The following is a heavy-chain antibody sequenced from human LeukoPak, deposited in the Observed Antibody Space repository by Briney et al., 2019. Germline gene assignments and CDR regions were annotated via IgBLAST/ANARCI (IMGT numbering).Heavy chain of an antibody. CDR1: GFHFSTYG. Sequence: VGSLRLSCAASGFHFSTYGMHWVRQAPGKGLEWVAAISNDGSNKFYTDSVKGRFTISRDNPKTTMNLQMNSLRAEDTAVYYCAKGGGSIGRSYYFDYWGQGTLVTVSS. CDR2: ISNDGSNK. V-gene: IGHV3-30*18. CDR3: AKGGGSIGRSYYFDY. J-gene: IGHJ4*02. D-gene: IGHD2-15*01.